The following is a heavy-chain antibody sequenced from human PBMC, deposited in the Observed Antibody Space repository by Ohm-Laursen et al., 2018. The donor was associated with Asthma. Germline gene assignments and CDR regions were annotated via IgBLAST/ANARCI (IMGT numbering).Heavy chain of an antibody. CDR2: IIPIFGTA. V-gene: IGHV1-69*05. CDR1: GGTFSSYA. Sequence: GSSVKVSCKASGGTFSSYAISWVRQAPGQGLEWMGGIIPIFGTANYAQKFQGRVTMTTDTSTSTAYMELRSLRSDDTAVYYCARVVVADYYYYYGMDVWGQGTTVTVSS. J-gene: IGHJ6*02. D-gene: IGHD2-15*01. CDR3: ARVVVADYYYYYGMDV.